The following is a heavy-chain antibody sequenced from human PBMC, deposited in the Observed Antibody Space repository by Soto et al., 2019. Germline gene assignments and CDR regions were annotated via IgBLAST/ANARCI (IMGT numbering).Heavy chain of an antibody. CDR3: AHIVVAGLGYDFDY. J-gene: IGHJ4*02. D-gene: IGHD6-19*01. Sequence: QITLKESGPTLVKPTQTLTLTCTFSGFSLSSTRMAVGWIRQPPGKALEWLALIYWDDDKRYSPFLKSRLTTPNDPSTNQVVLTMSNMDPVDTARYYCAHIVVAGLGYDFDYWGQGTLVTVSS. CDR1: GFSLSSTRMA. CDR2: IYWDDDK. V-gene: IGHV2-5*02.